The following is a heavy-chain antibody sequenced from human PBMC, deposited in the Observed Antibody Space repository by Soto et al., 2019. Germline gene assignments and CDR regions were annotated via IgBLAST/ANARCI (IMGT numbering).Heavy chain of an antibody. J-gene: IGHJ4*02. D-gene: IGHD6-13*01. CDR1: GGSISSGGYY. CDR2: IYYSGST. V-gene: IGHV4-31*03. Sequence: PSETLSLTCTVSGGSISSGGYYWSWIRQHPGKGLEWIGYIYYSGSTYYNPSLKSRVTISVDTSKNQFSLKLSSVTAADTAVYYGARGGIAAAAPPDYRGQGTPVTVSS. CDR3: ARGGIAAAAPPDY.